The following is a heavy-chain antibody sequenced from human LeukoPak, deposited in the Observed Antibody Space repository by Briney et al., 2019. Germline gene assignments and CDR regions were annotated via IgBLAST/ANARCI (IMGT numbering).Heavy chain of an antibody. J-gene: IGHJ4*02. CDR3: ARGPILGWIQLWLFDY. CDR2: ISYDGSNK. D-gene: IGHD5-18*01. Sequence: PGRSLRLSCAASGFTFSSYGMHWVRQAPGKGLEWVAVISYDGSNKYYADSVKGRFTISRDNSKNTLYLQMNSLRAEDTAVYYCARGPILGWIQLWLFDYWGQGTLVTVSS. CDR1: GFTFSSYG. V-gene: IGHV3-30*03.